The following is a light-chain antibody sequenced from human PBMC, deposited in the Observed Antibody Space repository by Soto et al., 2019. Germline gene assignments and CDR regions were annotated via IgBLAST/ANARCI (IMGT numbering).Light chain of an antibody. Sequence: QSVLTQPASVSGSPGQSITISCTGTSGDIGAYNYVSWYQQHPGKAPKLLIHEVTGRPSGVSNRFSGSKSGYTASLTISGLQAEDEADYYCSSYANTAHVFGTGTKLTVL. CDR3: SSYANTAHV. V-gene: IGLV2-14*03. CDR1: SGDIGAYNY. J-gene: IGLJ1*01. CDR2: EVT.